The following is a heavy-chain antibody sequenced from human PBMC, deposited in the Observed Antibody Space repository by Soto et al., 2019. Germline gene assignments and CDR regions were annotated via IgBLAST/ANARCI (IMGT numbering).Heavy chain of an antibody. CDR2: ISGSGGST. V-gene: IGHV3-23*01. J-gene: IGHJ5*02. D-gene: IGHD3-9*01. Sequence: GGSLRLSCAASGFTFSSYAMSWVRQAPGKGLEWVSAISGSGGSTYYADSVKGRFTISRDNSKNTLYLQMNSLRAEDTAVYYCAKDRVVPVLRYFPENWFDPWGQGTLVTVSS. CDR1: GFTFSSYA. CDR3: AKDRVVPVLRYFPENWFDP.